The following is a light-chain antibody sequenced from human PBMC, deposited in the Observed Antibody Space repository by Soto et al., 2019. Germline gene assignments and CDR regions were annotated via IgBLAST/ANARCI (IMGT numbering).Light chain of an antibody. CDR2: DNN. CDR3: GAWDSSLSAGV. J-gene: IGLJ2*01. Sequence: QSVLTQPPSVSAAPGQKVTISCSGSNSNIGNNYVSWYQQFPQTAPKLLIYDNNERPSGIPDRFSGSKSGTSATLGITGLQTGDEADYYCGAWDSSLSAGVFGGGTRSPS. V-gene: IGLV1-51*01. CDR1: NSNIGNNY.